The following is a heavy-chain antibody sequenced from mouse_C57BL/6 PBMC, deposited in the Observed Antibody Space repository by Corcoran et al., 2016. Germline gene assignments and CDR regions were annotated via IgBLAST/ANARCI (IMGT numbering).Heavy chain of an antibody. CDR1: GYTFTDYN. D-gene: IGHD1-1*01. V-gene: IGHV1-18*01. CDR3: AREGVYYYGRSCIAY. CDR2: INPNNGGT. J-gene: IGHJ3*01. Sequence: EVQLQQSGPERVKPGVSVKIPCKASGYTFTDYNMDWVKQSHGKRLEWIGDINPNNGGTIYNQKFKGKATLTVDKSSSTAYMELRSLTSEDTAVYYCAREGVYYYGRSCIAYCAQGTLVTVS.